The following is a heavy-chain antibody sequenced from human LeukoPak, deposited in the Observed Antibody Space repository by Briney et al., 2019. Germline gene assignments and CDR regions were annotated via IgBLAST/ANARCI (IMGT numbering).Heavy chain of an antibody. CDR1: GFTFSKYD. J-gene: IGHJ4*02. Sequence: PGGSLRLSCVASGFTFSKYDVHWVRQAPGKGLEWVAVIAYDGNNKIYADSVKGRFTISRDNSKNTLYLQMNSLRAEDTAVYYCAKGAIAALNAYFDYWGQGTLVTVPS. CDR3: AKGAIAALNAYFDY. V-gene: IGHV3-30-3*01. CDR2: IAYDGNNK. D-gene: IGHD2-15*01.